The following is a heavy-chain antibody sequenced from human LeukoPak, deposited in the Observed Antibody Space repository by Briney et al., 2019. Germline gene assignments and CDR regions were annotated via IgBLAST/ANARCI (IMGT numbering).Heavy chain of an antibody. CDR2: INPSDGNT. Sequence: ASVKVSCKSSGDTFTSYYIHWVRHAPGQGLEWMGLINPSDGNTRYAQKFQDRVTMTRDTSTSTVYMDLSNLRSEDTAVYYCARAFYGLGADWGQGTLVTVSS. CDR1: GDTFTSYY. J-gene: IGHJ4*02. CDR3: ARAFYGLGAD. D-gene: IGHD4-17*01. V-gene: IGHV1-46*01.